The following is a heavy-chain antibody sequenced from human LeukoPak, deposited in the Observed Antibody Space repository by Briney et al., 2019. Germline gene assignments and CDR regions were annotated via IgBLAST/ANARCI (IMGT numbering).Heavy chain of an antibody. J-gene: IGHJ5*02. Sequence: GSSVTVSCKAFGATLNIGHAFIWARPAPGQGLQWMGRIIPFLGEVNYAQNFQGRVSFTADKFTATMYMEMKSLRLDDTAIYYCSPCGHAYDWFGPWGQGTLVTVSS. D-gene: IGHD5-12*01. V-gene: IGHV1-69*04. CDR2: IIPFLGEV. CDR3: SPCGHAYDWFGP. CDR1: GATLNIGHA.